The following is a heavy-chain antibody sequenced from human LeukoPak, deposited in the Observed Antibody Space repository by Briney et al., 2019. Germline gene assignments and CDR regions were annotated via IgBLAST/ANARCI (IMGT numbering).Heavy chain of an antibody. CDR1: GDSVSSNSAA. Sequence: SQTLSPTCAISGDSVSSNSAAWNWIRQSPSRGLEWLGRTYYRSKWYNDYALSVKSRITINPDTSKNQFSLQLNSVTAADTAVYYCASVNDFRLDYWGQGTLVTVSS. CDR2: TYYRSKWYN. J-gene: IGHJ4*02. D-gene: IGHD2/OR15-2a*01. V-gene: IGHV6-1*01. CDR3: ASVNDFRLDY.